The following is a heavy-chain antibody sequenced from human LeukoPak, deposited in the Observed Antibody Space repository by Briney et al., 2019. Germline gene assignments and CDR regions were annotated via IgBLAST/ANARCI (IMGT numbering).Heavy chain of an antibody. Sequence: ASVKVSCKASGYTFTGYYMHWVRQAPGQGLEWMGWINPNSGGTNYAQKFQGRVTMTRDTSISTAYMELSRLRSDDTAVYYCARAVQAKGITMIVVVPAGDAFDIWGQGTMVTVPS. D-gene: IGHD3-22*01. CDR1: GYTFTGYY. CDR2: INPNSGGT. CDR3: ARAVQAKGITMIVVVPAGDAFDI. J-gene: IGHJ3*02. V-gene: IGHV1-2*02.